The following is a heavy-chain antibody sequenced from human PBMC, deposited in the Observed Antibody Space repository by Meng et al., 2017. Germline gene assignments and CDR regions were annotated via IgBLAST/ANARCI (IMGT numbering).Heavy chain of an antibody. CDR3: ARDRREGSGYAYYYYGMDV. CDR2: INPSGGST. V-gene: IGHV1-46*01. D-gene: IGHD6-13*01. Sequence: ASVKVSCKASGYTFTSYYMHWVRQAPGQGLEWMGIINPSGGSTSYAQKFQGRVTMTRDTSTSTVYMELSSLRSEDTAVYYCARDRREGSGYAYYYYGMDVWGQGTTVTVSS. J-gene: IGHJ6*02. CDR1: GYTFTSYY.